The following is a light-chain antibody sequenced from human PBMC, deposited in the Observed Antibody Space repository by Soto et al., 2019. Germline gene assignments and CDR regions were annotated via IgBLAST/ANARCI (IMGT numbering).Light chain of an antibody. CDR3: QQYASSMVYT. V-gene: IGKV3-20*01. CDR2: GAS. J-gene: IGKJ2*01. Sequence: EIELTQSPGTLSLSPGESATLSCRASQSFSTNYVAWYQHKAGQAPRLLIYGASTRATGILDRFSGSGSGTEYTLTISRLEPEDFAVYYCQQYASSMVYTFGQGTKLEVK. CDR1: QSFSTNY.